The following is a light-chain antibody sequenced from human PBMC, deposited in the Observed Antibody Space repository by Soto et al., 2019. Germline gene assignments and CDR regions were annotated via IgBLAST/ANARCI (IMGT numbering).Light chain of an antibody. Sequence: EVVLTQSPHTLSLGPGETATLSCRASQSVDRYVAWYQQKVGQAPRLLIYDAYTRATGVGARFAGRGSETDFTLTITSLEPEDFAVYYCQQPSKCPSTFGPGTKVEMK. J-gene: IGKJ2*02. CDR3: QQPSKCPST. CDR2: DAY. CDR1: QSVDRY. V-gene: IGKV3-11*01.